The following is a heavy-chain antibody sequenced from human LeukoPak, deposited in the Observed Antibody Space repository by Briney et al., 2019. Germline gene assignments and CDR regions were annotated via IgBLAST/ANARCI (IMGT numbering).Heavy chain of an antibody. CDR3: ASLNYYYYGMDV. V-gene: IGHV4-30-2*01. CDR1: GGSISSGGYS. CDR2: IYHSGST. Sequence: PSETLSLTCVVSGGSISSGGYSWSWIRQPPGKGLEWIGYIYHSGSTYYNPSLKSRVTISVDRSKNQFSLKLSSVTAADTAVYYCASLNYYYYGMDVWGQGTTVTVSS. J-gene: IGHJ6*02.